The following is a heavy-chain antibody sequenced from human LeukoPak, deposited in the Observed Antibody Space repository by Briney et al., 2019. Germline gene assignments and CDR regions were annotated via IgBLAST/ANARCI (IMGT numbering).Heavy chain of an antibody. J-gene: IGHJ5*02. CDR3: AREFPRGDSWSGYPPNNWFDP. CDR1: GFTFSRYW. CDR2: IKQDGSEK. V-gene: IGHV3-7*01. D-gene: IGHD3-3*01. Sequence: GGSLRLSCAASGFTFSRYWMSWVRQAPGKGLEWVANIKQDGSEKYYVDSVKGRFTISRDNAKNSLYLQMNSLRAEDTAVYYCAREFPRGDSWSGYPPNNWFDPWGQGTLVTVSS.